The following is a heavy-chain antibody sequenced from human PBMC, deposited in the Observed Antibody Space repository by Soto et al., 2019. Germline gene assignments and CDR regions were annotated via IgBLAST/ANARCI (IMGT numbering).Heavy chain of an antibody. V-gene: IGHV3-30*18. J-gene: IGHJ4*02. CDR3: AKDRSVVTLHFDY. Sequence: GGSLRLSCAASGFTFSSYGMHWVRQAPGKGLEWVAVISYDGSNKYYADSVKGRFTISRDNSKNTLYLQMNSLRAEDTAVYYCAKDRSVVTLHFDYWGQGTLVTVSS. CDR2: ISYDGSNK. D-gene: IGHD2-21*02. CDR1: GFTFSSYG.